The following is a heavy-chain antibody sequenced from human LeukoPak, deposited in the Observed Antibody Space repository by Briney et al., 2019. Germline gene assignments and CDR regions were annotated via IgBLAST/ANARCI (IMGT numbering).Heavy chain of an antibody. Sequence: GRSLRLSCAASGFTFSSYAMHWVRQAPGKGLEWVAVISYDGSNKYYADSVKGRFTISRDTSKNTLYLQINSLSVEDTAVYYCIVFGDSNHWGQGTLVTVSS. V-gene: IGHV3-30*14. D-gene: IGHD4-17*01. CDR2: ISYDGSNK. J-gene: IGHJ5*02. CDR3: IVFGDSNH. CDR1: GFTFSSYA.